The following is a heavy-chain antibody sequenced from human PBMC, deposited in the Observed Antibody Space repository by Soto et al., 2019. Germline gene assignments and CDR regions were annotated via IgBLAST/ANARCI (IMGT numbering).Heavy chain of an antibody. J-gene: IGHJ3*02. Sequence: QVQLQESGPGLVKPSETLSLTCTVSGGSISSYYWTWIRQPPGKRLVWIGYVYYSGSTNYNPSLKSRVTISVDMSKNQFSLKLSSVTAADTAVYYCARDTVTTSDDAFDIWGQGTMVTVSS. V-gene: IGHV4-59*01. CDR1: GGSISSYY. CDR3: ARDTVTTSDDAFDI. D-gene: IGHD4-17*01. CDR2: VYYSGST.